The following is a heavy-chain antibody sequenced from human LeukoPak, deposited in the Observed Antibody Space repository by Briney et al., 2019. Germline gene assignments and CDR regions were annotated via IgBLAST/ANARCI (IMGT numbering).Heavy chain of an antibody. Sequence: GGSLRLSCAASGFTFSSYAMSWVRQAPGKGLEWVSAISGSGGSTYYADSVKGQFTISRDNSKNTLYLQMNSLRAEDTAVYYCANLYYDILTGYAYYFDYWGQGTLVTVSS. D-gene: IGHD3-9*01. CDR2: ISGSGGST. V-gene: IGHV3-23*01. J-gene: IGHJ4*02. CDR1: GFTFSSYA. CDR3: ANLYYDILTGYAYYFDY.